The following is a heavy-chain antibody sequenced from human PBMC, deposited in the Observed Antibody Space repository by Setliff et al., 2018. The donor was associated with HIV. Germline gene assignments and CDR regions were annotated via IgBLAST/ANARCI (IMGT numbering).Heavy chain of an antibody. D-gene: IGHD6-6*01. CDR3: ARLVSSSSKFDS. CDR2: IFDSGST. Sequence: PSETLSLTCNVYGASITNSNSYWGWIRQPPGKRLEWLGSIFDSGSTSYNPSLSGRLTISVDTSKNQFSLKLSSVTAADTAVYYCARLVSSSSKFDSWGQGTLVTAPQ. J-gene: IGHJ4*02. V-gene: IGHV4-39*07. CDR1: GASITNSNSY.